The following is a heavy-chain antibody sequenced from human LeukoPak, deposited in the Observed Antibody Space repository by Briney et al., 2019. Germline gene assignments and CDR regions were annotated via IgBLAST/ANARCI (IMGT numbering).Heavy chain of an antibody. CDR3: VRHRTKDY. CDR1: GFTFSSYW. Sequence: PGGSLRLSCAASGFTFSSYWMHWVRQAPGKGLVWVPRINSDGRSTTYADSVKGRFTISRDNAKNTLYLQMNSLRAEDTAVYYCVRHRTKDYWGQGTLVTVSS. CDR2: INSDGRST. J-gene: IGHJ4*02. V-gene: IGHV3-74*01.